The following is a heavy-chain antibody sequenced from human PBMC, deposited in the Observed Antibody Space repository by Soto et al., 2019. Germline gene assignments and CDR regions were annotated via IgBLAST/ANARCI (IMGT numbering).Heavy chain of an antibody. D-gene: IGHD2-15*01. Sequence: QVQLVQSGAEVKKPGSSVKVSCKASGGTFSIYASSWVRQAPGQVLEWMGGIIPIFGTANYAQKFQGSVTITADKSKSTAYMELSSLRSEYTAVYYCARDEDLPHGMYVWGQGTTVTVSS. J-gene: IGHJ6*02. CDR1: GGTFSIYA. V-gene: IGHV1-69*06. CDR3: ARDEDLPHGMYV. CDR2: IIPIFGTA.